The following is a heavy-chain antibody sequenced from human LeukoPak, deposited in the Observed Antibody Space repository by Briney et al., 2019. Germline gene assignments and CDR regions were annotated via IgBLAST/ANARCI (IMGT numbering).Heavy chain of an antibody. CDR3: ARAKLRIQLWYMDY. CDR1: GGSFSGYY. J-gene: IGHJ4*02. D-gene: IGHD5-18*01. V-gene: IGHV4-34*01. Sequence: PSETLSLTCAVYGGSFSGYYWSWIRQPPGKGLEWIGEINHSGSTNYNPSLKSRVTISVDTSKNQFSLKLSSVTAADTAVYYCARAKLRIQLWYMDYSGQGTLVTVSS. CDR2: INHSGST.